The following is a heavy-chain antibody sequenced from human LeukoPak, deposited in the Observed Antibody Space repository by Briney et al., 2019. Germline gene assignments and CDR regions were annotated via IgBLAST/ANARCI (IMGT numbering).Heavy chain of an antibody. CDR1: GFTLSSYW. D-gene: IGHD2-21*01. J-gene: IGHJ4*02. Sequence: PGRSLRLSCAASGFTLSSYWMSWVRQAPGKGLEWVANINEDGSEKNFVDSVKGRFTISRDNAKNSLYLQMDSLRADDTAVYYCATYRGLDFGGQGTLVTVSS. V-gene: IGHV3-7*01. CDR2: INEDGSEK. CDR3: ATYRGLDF.